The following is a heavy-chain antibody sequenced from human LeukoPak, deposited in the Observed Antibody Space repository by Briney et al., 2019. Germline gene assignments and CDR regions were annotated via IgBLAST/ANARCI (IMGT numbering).Heavy chain of an antibody. CDR2: INPNSGGT. J-gene: IGHJ4*02. V-gene: IGHV1-2*02. CDR1: GYTFTGYY. CDR3: ARDALSSSTSCTW. Sequence: ASVKVSCKASGYTFTGYYMHWVRQAPGQGLERMGWINPNSGGTNYAQKFQGRVTMTRDTSISTAYMELSRLRSDDTAVYYCARDALSSSTSCTWWGQGTLVTVSS. D-gene: IGHD2-2*01.